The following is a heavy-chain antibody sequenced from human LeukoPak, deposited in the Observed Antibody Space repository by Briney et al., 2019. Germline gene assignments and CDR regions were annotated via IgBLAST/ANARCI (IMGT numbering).Heavy chain of an antibody. Sequence: GGSLRLSCAASGFTVSSNYMSWVRQTPGKGLEWVSVIYSGGNTRYIDSVKGRFTISRDNSKNTLYLQMNNLRAEDTAMYYCARDGGGVLGYWGQGTLVTVSS. CDR3: ARDGGGVLGY. D-gene: IGHD2-8*02. CDR2: IYSGGNT. CDR1: GFTVSSNY. J-gene: IGHJ4*02. V-gene: IGHV3-53*01.